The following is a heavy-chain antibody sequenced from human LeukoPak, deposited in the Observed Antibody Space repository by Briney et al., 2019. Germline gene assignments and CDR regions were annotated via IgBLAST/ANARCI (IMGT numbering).Heavy chain of an antibody. CDR2: ISSSGSTI. D-gene: IGHD2-15*01. CDR1: GFTFSDYY. Sequence: GGSLRLSCAASGFTFSDYYMSWIRQAPGTGLERVSYISSSGSTIYYADSVKGRFTIFRDNAKNSLYLQMNSLRAEDTAVYYCARESRYCSGGSCYSYYYYGMDVWGQGTTVTVSS. CDR3: ARESRYCSGGSCYSYYYYGMDV. J-gene: IGHJ6*02. V-gene: IGHV3-11*01.